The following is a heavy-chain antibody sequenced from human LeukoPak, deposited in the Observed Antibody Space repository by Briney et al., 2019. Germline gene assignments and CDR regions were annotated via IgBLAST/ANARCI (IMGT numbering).Heavy chain of an antibody. CDR3: ARGGGYLPSPYMDV. D-gene: IGHD5-12*01. V-gene: IGHV1-8*01. CDR1: GYTFTTSD. CDR2: MNPNSGNT. Sequence: ASVKVSCKASGYTFTTSDINWVRQAPGQGLQWMGWMNPNSGNTGYAQKFQGRVTITRNTSISTAYMELSSLRSEDTAVYYCARGGGYLPSPYMDVWGKGTTVTVSS. J-gene: IGHJ6*03.